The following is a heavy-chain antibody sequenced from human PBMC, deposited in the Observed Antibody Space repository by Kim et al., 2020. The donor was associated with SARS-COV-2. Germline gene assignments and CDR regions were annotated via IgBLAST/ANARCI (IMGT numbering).Heavy chain of an antibody. V-gene: IGHV3-7*01. CDR2: IKQDGSEK. CDR3: ASLPLYSSSWYVPAYYYYGMDV. J-gene: IGHJ6*02. D-gene: IGHD6-13*01. CDR1: GFTFSSYW. Sequence: GGSLRLSCAASGFTFSSYWMSWVRQAPGKGLEWVANIKQDGSEKYYVDSVKGRFTISRDNAKNSLYLQMNSLRAEDTAVYYCASLPLYSSSWYVPAYYYYGMDVWGQGTTVTVSS.